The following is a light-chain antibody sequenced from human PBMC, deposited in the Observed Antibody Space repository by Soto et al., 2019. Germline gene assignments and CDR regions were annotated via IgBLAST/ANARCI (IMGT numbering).Light chain of an antibody. V-gene: IGLV2-14*01. CDR1: RSDIGSYNY. CDR3: ISYTGSSTSYV. Sequence: QSALTQPASVSGSPGQSITISCWGTRSDIGSYNYVAWYQPFPGKTPTILIYGDSNRASGVSSRSSGSKAGNTASLATSGIQAAEEAAPHRISYTGSSTSYVLGGGTKVTV. CDR2: GDS. J-gene: IGLJ1*01.